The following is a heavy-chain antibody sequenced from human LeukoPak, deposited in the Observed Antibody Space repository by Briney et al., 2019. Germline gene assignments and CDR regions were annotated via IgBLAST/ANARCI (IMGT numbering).Heavy chain of an antibody. Sequence: PSETLSLTCTVSGGSISSYYWSWIRQPPGKGLEWIGYIYYGGSTNYNPSLKSRVTISVDTSKNQFSLKLSSVTAADTAVYYCARDLFMSDAFDIWGQGTIVTVSS. CDR1: GGSISSYY. J-gene: IGHJ3*02. V-gene: IGHV4-59*01. D-gene: IGHD3-16*01. CDR3: ARDLFMSDAFDI. CDR2: IYYGGST.